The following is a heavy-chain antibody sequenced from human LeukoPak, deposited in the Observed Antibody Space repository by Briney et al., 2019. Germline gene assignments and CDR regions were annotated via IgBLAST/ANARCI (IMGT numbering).Heavy chain of an antibody. J-gene: IGHJ4*02. V-gene: IGHV4-59*01. CDR2: IYYSGST. CDR3: ARYLVSGMATIRGYFDY. Sequence: KTSETLSLTCTVSGGSISSYYWSWIRQPPGKGLEWIGYIYYSGSTNYNPSLKSRVTISVDTSKNQFSLKLSSVTAADTAVYCCARYLVSGMATIRGYFDYWGQGTLVTVSS. D-gene: IGHD5-24*01. CDR1: GGSISSYY.